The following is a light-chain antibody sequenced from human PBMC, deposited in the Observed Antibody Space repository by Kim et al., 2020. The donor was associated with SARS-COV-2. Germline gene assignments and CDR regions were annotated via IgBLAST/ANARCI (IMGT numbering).Light chain of an antibody. Sequence: DIQMTQSPSSLSASVGDRVTITCRASQSISSYLNWYQQKPGKAPKLLIYAASSLQSGVPSRFSGSGSVTDFTLTISSLQPEDFATYYCQQNYSTPPTFGRGTKVDIK. CDR1: QSISSY. CDR2: AAS. CDR3: QQNYSTPPT. J-gene: IGKJ1*01. V-gene: IGKV1-39*01.